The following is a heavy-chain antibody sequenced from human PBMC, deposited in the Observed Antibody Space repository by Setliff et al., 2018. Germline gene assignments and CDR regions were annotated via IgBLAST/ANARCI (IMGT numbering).Heavy chain of an antibody. CDR2: IIPIFGTA. V-gene: IGHV1-69*13. CDR1: GGTFSSYA. CDR3: GRDRPPGDILTNYYYYMDV. J-gene: IGHJ6*03. Sequence: SVKVSCKASGGTFSSYAISWVRQAPGQGLEWMGGIIPIFGTANYAQKFQGRVTITADESTSTAYMELSSLRPEDTAVYYCGRDRPPGDILTNYYYYMDVWGKGTTVTVSS. D-gene: IGHD3-9*01.